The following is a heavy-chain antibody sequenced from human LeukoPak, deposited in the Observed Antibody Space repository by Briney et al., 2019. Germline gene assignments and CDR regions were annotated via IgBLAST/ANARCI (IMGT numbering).Heavy chain of an antibody. CDR1: GSGYSISGGYY. CDR3: AGQFDSSGSYFY. CDR2: IYHSGGT. J-gene: IGHJ4*02. D-gene: IGHD3-22*01. Sequence: SETLSLTCTVSGSGYSISGGYYWGWIRQPPGKGLEWIGSIYHSGGTYYNPSLKSRATISVDTSKNQFSLKLKSVTAADTAVYYCAGQFDSSGSYFYWGQGTLVTVSS. V-gene: IGHV4-38-2*02.